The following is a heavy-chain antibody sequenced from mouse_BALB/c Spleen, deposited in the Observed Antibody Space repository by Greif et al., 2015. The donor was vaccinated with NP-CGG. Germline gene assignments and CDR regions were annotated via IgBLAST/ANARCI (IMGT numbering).Heavy chain of an antibody. CDR1: GYAFTNYL. Sequence: QVQLQQSGTELVRPGTSVKVSCKASGYAFTNYLIEWIKQRPGQGLEWIGVLNPGSGGTNYSEKFKGKATLTADYSSSTVSLQLSSLTSEVSAVYFCAREGEYGFVYWGQGTLVTVSA. CDR3: AREGEYGFVY. J-gene: IGHJ3*01. CDR2: LNPGSGGT. V-gene: IGHV1-54*01. D-gene: IGHD2-13*01.